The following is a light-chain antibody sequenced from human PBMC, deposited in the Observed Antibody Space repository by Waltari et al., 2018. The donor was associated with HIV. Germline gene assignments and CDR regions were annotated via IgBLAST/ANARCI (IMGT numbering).Light chain of an antibody. V-gene: IGLV2-8*01. CDR3: SSYAGSNNRV. J-gene: IGLJ2*01. CDR1: SSDVGGYNY. CDR2: EVN. Sequence: QSALTQPPSASGSPGRSVTISCTGTSSDVGGYNYVFWYQQHPEESPKLMIYEVNKRPSGAPGRFSGSKSGNTASLTVAGLQAEDEADYYCSSYAGSNNRVFGGGTKLTVL.